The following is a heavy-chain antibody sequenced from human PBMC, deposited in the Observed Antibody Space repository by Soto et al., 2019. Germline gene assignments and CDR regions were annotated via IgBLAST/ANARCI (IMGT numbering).Heavy chain of an antibody. Sequence: SEKRSVTCTVSCGSLSRGHYYWTRIREPTGKGLFWVGCVYKSAGTNDNPSSKSRVTISVDRSKNQFSTQLSSVTPADAAVYYCARVATTCGSHALIYFSARGTLVIVSS. CDR1: CGSLSRGHYY. CDR3: ARVATTCGSHALIYF. J-gene: IGHJ4*02. CDR2: VYKSAGT. V-gene: IGHV4-61*01. D-gene: IGHD1-1*01.